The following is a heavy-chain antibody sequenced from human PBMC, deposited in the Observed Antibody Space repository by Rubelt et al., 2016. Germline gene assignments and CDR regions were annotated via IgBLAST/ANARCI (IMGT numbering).Heavy chain of an antibody. V-gene: IGHV4-39*01. CDR2: MYDSGTT. J-gene: IGHJ3*02. CDR1: GGSISTSSYH. CDR3: ARRSMEPTAKDAFDI. D-gene: IGHD1-14*01. Sequence: QPQLQDSGPGLVKPSGTLSLTCTVSGGSISTSSYHWGWIRQPPGKGLEWIGSMYDSGTTYYNPSLESRVTISVDTSKNQFCRGLSAMTAADTAVYYWARRSMEPTAKDAFDIWGQGTMVTVSS.